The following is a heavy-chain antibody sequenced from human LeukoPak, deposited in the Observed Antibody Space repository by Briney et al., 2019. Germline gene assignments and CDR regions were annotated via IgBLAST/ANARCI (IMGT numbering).Heavy chain of an antibody. J-gene: IGHJ5*02. Sequence: PSETLCLTCTVSGVRMSNYYWNWIWQAPGKGPEWIGYIYYTGIINYNPSLRSRLTISVDTSKSQFSMQLSSVTAADTAVYYCATQRLCSSGRCSSWFDPWGQGTLVTVSS. CDR1: GVRMSNYY. V-gene: IGHV4-59*08. CDR2: IYYTGII. D-gene: IGHD2-15*01. CDR3: ATQRLCSSGRCSSWFDP.